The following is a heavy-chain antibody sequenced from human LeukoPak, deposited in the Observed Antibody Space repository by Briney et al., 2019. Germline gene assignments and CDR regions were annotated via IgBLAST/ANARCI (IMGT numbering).Heavy chain of an antibody. CDR1: GFTFSSYV. CDR2: ISHDGFI. Sequence: QPGGSLRLSCETAGFTFSSYVMHWVRRTPGEGLVWVSRISHDGFISYADSVKGRFTISRDNAKNTLILQMNSLRAEDTAVYYCARDWVYKIDYWGRGTLVTVSS. D-gene: IGHD5-24*01. CDR3: ARDWVYKIDY. J-gene: IGHJ4*02. V-gene: IGHV3-74*01.